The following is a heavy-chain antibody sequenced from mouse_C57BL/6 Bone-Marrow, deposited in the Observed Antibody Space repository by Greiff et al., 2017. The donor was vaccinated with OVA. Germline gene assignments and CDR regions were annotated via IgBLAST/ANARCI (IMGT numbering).Heavy chain of an antibody. D-gene: IGHD1-1*01. Sequence: VQLQQSGPELVKPGASVKISCKASGYSFTGYYMNWVKQSPEKSLEWIGEINPSTGGTTYNQKFKAKATLTVDKSSSTAYMQLKSLTSEDSAVYYCSRKAYYYGSSLEYFDVWGTGTTVTVSS. CDR3: SRKAYYYGSSLEYFDV. V-gene: IGHV1-42*01. CDR2: INPSTGGT. CDR1: GYSFTGYY. J-gene: IGHJ1*03.